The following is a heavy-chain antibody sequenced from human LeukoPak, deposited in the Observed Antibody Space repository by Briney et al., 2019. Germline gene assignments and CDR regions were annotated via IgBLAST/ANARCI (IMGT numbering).Heavy chain of an antibody. CDR3: ARDNKYSSGWKIYHYYYYYGMDV. CDR1: GFTFSSYW. Sequence: PGGSLRLSCAASGFTFSSYWMSWVRQAPGKGLEWVANIKQDGSEKYYVDSVKGRFTISRDNAKNSLYLQMNSLRAEDTAVYYCARDNKYSSGWKIYHYYYYYGMDVWGQGTTVTVSS. CDR2: IKQDGSEK. D-gene: IGHD6-19*01. J-gene: IGHJ6*02. V-gene: IGHV3-7*03.